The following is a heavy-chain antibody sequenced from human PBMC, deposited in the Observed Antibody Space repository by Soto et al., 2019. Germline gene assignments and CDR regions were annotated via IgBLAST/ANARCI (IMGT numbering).Heavy chain of an antibody. J-gene: IGHJ4*02. V-gene: IGHV3-23*01. CDR3: TREAVAGITGLDY. Sequence: GGSLRLSCAASGFNVGAFAVNWVRQAPGKGLEWVSGISVSDAFIYYADSVRGRFSISRDASENILYLQMNSLRVDDTALYYCTREAVAGITGLDYWGPGTLVTVSS. CDR2: ISVSDAFI. CDR1: GFNVGAFA. D-gene: IGHD1-20*01.